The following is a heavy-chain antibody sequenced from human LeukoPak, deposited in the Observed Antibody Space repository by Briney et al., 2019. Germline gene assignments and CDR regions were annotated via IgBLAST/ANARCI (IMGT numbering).Heavy chain of an antibody. J-gene: IGHJ4*02. D-gene: IGHD3-9*01. Sequence: PGGSLRLSCAASGFTVSSNYMSWVRQAPRKGLEWVSLIYSAGSTFYADSVMGRFTISRDNSKNTVHLQTNSLRAEDTAVYYCARGPHDTWGPTDSWGQGTLVTVSS. CDR1: GFTVSSNY. V-gene: IGHV3-66*01. CDR2: IYSAGST. CDR3: ARGPHDTWGPTDS.